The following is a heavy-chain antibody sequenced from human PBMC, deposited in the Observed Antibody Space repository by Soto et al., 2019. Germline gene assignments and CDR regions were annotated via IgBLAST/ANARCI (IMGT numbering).Heavy chain of an antibody. CDR3: ARNLYNTGSFDH. CDR1: GYTFTSYD. J-gene: IGHJ4*02. V-gene: IGHV1-8*02. CDR2: MTPNSGDT. D-gene: IGHD1-20*01. Sequence: QVQLVQSGAGVKKPGASVKVSCKASGYTFTSYDINWVRQAPGQGLEWVGWMTPNSGDTGYAQTFQGRVTLTRDTSRSTAYMELSSLTSEDTAVYYCARNLYNTGSFDHWGQGTLVTVSS.